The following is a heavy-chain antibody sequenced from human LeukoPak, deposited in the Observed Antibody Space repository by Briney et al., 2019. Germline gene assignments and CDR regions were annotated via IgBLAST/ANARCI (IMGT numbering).Heavy chain of an antibody. V-gene: IGHV3-48*03. CDR2: ISSSGSTI. CDR1: GFTFSSYE. D-gene: IGHD3-3*01. CDR3: TRDAGADFWSGSYEDWFDL. J-gene: IGHJ5*02. Sequence: GGSLRLSCAASGFTFSSYERNWVRQAPGKGLEWVSYISSSGSTIYYADSVKGGFTISSDNANNSLYLQMNSLRAEDTAVYYCTRDAGADFWSGSYEDWFDLWGQGTLVTVSS.